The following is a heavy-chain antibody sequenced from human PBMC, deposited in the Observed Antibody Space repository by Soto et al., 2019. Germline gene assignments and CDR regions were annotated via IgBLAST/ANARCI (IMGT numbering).Heavy chain of an antibody. J-gene: IGHJ6*03. V-gene: IGHV4-31*03. CDR3: ALGLFMDV. D-gene: IGHD3-16*01. Sequence: QVQLQESGPGLVKPSQTLSLTCPGSGVSISSSGHYWNSVRQHPGKGLEWIGYIDSTENPCYNPSLKSRLGMSIDPSKNQFSLKLTSLSAADTAVYFCALGLFMDVWGKGTTVTVSS. CDR2: IDSTENP. CDR1: GVSISSSGHY.